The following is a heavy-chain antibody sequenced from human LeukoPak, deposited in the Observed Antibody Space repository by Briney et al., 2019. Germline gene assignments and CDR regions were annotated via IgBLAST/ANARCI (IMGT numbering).Heavy chain of an antibody. D-gene: IGHD3-16*01. J-gene: IGHJ4*02. Sequence: PSETLSLTCTVSGGSISSGGYYWSWIRQHPGKGLEWIGYIYHSGSTYYNPSLKSRVTISVDRSKNQFSLKLSSVTAADTAVYYCARAKWGSYYVDYWGQGTLVTVSS. CDR2: IYHSGST. V-gene: IGHV4-30-2*01. CDR1: GGSISSGGYY. CDR3: ARAKWGSYYVDY.